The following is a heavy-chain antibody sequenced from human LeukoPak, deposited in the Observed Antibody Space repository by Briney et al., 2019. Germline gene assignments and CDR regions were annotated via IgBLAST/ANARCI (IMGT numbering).Heavy chain of an antibody. D-gene: IGHD2-2*01. CDR3: ARRAGSTSLFYYYYYMDV. V-gene: IGHV4-34*01. CDR1: GGSFSGYY. CDR2: INHSGST. Sequence: PSETLSLTCAVYGGSFSGYYWSWIRQPPGKGLEWIGEINHSGSTNYNPSLKSRVTISADTSKNQFSLKLSSVTAADTAVYYCARRAGSTSLFYYYYYMDVWGKGTTVTVSS. J-gene: IGHJ6*03.